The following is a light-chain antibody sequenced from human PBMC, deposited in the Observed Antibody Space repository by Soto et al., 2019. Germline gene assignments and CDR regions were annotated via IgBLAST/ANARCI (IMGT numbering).Light chain of an antibody. V-gene: IGKV3-11*01. CDR1: QSVSSN. Sequence: EILMTQSPVTLSVSPGERATLSCRASQSVSSNLAWYQQKPGQAPSLLIYGAFTRATGIPARFSGTGSGTEFTLTISSLEPEDFAVYYCQQRSNWPLTFGGGTKVDIK. CDR3: QQRSNWPLT. J-gene: IGKJ4*01. CDR2: GAF.